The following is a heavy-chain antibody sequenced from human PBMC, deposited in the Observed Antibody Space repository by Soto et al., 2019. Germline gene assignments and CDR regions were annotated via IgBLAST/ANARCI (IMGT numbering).Heavy chain of an antibody. J-gene: IGHJ3*02. Sequence: PGGSLSLSCTASGFTFGEYAMSWFRQAPKKGLGWVGFIRRKVYGGTTEYAASVKGRYTNSRDDSKSIAYLQMNSLKSEDTAVYYCTRDFYYGSGSYHHAFDIWGQGTMVTVSS. D-gene: IGHD3-10*01. V-gene: IGHV3-49*03. CDR1: GFTFGEYA. CDR2: IRRKVYGGTT. CDR3: TRDFYYGSGSYHHAFDI.